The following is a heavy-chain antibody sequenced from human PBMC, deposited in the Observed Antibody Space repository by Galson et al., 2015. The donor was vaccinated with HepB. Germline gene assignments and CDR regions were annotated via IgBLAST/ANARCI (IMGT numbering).Heavy chain of an antibody. V-gene: IGHV3-53*04. D-gene: IGHD3-10*01. J-gene: IGHJ3*02. CDR2: IYSGGST. Sequence: SLRLSCAASGFTVSSNYMSWVRQAPGKGLEWVSVIYSGGSTYYADSVKGRFTISRHNSKNTLYLQMNSLRAEDTAVYYCARGERSWFGELSAFDIWGQGTMVTVSS. CDR1: GFTVSSNY. CDR3: ARGERSWFGELSAFDI.